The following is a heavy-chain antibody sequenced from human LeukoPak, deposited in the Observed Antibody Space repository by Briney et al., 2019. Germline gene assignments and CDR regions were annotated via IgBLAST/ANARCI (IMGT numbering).Heavy chain of an antibody. D-gene: IGHD2-2*01. V-gene: IGHV3-74*01. CDR2: INTDGSTT. Sequence: GGSLRLSCAASGFTFSTYWMHWVRQAPGKGLVWVSRINTDGSTTTYADSVKGRFTISRDNAKNTLYLQMNSLRAEDTAVYYCAREKKSSASMDYWGQGTLVTVST. CDR3: AREKKSSASMDY. J-gene: IGHJ4*02. CDR1: GFTFSTYW.